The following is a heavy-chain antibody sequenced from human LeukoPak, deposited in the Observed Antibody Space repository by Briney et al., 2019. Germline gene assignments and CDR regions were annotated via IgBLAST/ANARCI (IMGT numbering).Heavy chain of an antibody. CDR2: VFTSGNN. D-gene: IGHD2-21*02. CDR3: ARVGDSATYFDY. J-gene: IGHJ4*02. CDR1: GASISSLY. V-gene: IGHV4-4*07. Sequence: SETLSLTCTVSGASISSLYWSWIRQPAGKGLEWIGRVFTSGNNNYNPSLKSRVIMSGDRSKNQFSLKLSSVTAADTAVYYCARVGDSATYFDYWGQGTLVTVSS.